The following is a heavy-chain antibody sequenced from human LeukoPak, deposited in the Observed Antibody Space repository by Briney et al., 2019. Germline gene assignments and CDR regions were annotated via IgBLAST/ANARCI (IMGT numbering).Heavy chain of an antibody. Sequence: PSETLSLTCTVSGGSISSYYWSWIRQPPGKGLEWIGYIYYSGSTNYNPSLKSRVTISVDTSKNQFSLRLSSVTAADTAVYYCARHTIAAAAAIDYWGQGTLVTVSS. D-gene: IGHD6-13*01. J-gene: IGHJ4*02. CDR1: GGSISSYY. CDR2: IYYSGST. CDR3: ARHTIAAAAAIDY. V-gene: IGHV4-59*08.